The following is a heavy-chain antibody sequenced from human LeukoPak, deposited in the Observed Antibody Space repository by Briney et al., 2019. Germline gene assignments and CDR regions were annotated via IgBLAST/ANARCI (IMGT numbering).Heavy chain of an antibody. CDR2: ISSSGSTI. Sequence: GGSLRLSCAASGFTFSDYYMSWIRQAPGKGLEWVSYISSSGSTIYYADSVKGRFTISRDNAKNSLYLQMNSLRAEDTAVYYCARGEWDIVVVPAAIDAFDIWGLGTMVTVSS. CDR3: ARGEWDIVVVPAAIDAFDI. D-gene: IGHD2-2*01. J-gene: IGHJ3*02. V-gene: IGHV3-11*01. CDR1: GFTFSDYY.